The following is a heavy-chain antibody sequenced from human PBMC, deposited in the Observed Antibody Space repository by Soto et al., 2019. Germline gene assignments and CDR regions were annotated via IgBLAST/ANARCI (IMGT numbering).Heavy chain of an antibody. V-gene: IGHV1-69*01. CDR2: IIPIFGTA. J-gene: IGHJ4*02. CDR1: GGTFSSYA. Sequence: VQLGQSGAEVKKPGSSVKGSCKASGGTFSSYAISWVRQAPGQGLEWMGGIIPIFGTATYAQKFQGRVTITADESTSTAYMELSSLRSEDTAVYYGAREGASGSHIGYWGQGTLVTVSS. D-gene: IGHD3-22*01. CDR3: AREGASGSHIGY.